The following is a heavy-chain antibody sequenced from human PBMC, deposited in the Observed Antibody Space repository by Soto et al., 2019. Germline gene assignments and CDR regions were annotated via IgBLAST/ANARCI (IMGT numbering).Heavy chain of an antibody. J-gene: IGHJ5*02. V-gene: IGHV3-74*03. CDR3: VGSESHNWFDP. CDR1: GFTFSIYW. D-gene: IGHD3-10*01. CDR2: INSDGSSI. Sequence: GGSLRLSCAASGFTFSIYWMFWVRQAPGKGLVWVSHINSDGSSITYADSVKGRFTISRDNAKNTVYLQMNSLRADDTAVYYCVGSESHNWFDPWGQGTLVTVSS.